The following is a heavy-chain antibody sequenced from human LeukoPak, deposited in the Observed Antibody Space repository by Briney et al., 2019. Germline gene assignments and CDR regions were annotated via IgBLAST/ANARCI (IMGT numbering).Heavy chain of an antibody. D-gene: IGHD3-10*01. Sequence: GESLKISCKGSGYSFTSYWIGWVRQMPGKGLEWVGIIYPGDSNTRYSPSFQGQVTISADKSISTAFLEWSSLKASDTAMYYCARHTKLLWFGESLDFDYWGQGTRVTVSS. V-gene: IGHV5-51*01. CDR3: ARHTKLLWFGESLDFDY. CDR1: GYSFTSYW. CDR2: IYPGDSNT. J-gene: IGHJ4*02.